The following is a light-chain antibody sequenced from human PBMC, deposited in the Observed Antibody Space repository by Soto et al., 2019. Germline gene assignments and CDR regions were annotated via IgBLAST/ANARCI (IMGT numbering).Light chain of an antibody. CDR1: QTISTY. CDR2: AVS. CDR3: QQSHGIPYT. J-gene: IGKJ2*01. V-gene: IGKV1-39*01. Sequence: DIQMTQSPSSLSASVGDRVTITCRASQTISTYLNWYQQKPGEAPKLLIYAVSKLQSGVPSRFSGSGSGTDFTLTISSLQPEDFATYYCQQSHGIPYTFGQGTKLENK.